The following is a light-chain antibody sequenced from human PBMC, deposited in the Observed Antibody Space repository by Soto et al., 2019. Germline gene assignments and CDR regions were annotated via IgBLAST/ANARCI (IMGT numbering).Light chain of an antibody. V-gene: IGLV8-61*01. CDR2: STY. CDR1: SGSVSTNSY. CDR3: VVHMSSGIWV. J-gene: IGLJ3*02. Sequence: QAVVTQEPSFSVSPGGTVTLTCGLSSGSVSTNSYPSWYQQTPGQAPRTLIYSTYTRSSGVPDRFSGSILGNKAALTITGAQADDESDYYCVVHMSSGIWVFGGGTKRTVL.